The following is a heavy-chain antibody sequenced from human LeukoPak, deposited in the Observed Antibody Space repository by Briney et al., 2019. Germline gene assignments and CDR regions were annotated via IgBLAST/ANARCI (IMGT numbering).Heavy chain of an antibody. CDR1: GGSFSGYY. CDR3: ARGRHEITMILVVMTAVSYYLDV. Sequence: SETLSLTCAVYGGSFSGYYWTWIRQAPGKGLGWIGEINPSGGISYNPSLKSRLTISLGASKNQFSLILKSLTAADTAVYSCARGRHEITMILVVMTAVSYYLDVWGKGTTVTVS. J-gene: IGHJ6*03. CDR2: INPSGGI. V-gene: IGHV4-34*01. D-gene: IGHD3-22*01.